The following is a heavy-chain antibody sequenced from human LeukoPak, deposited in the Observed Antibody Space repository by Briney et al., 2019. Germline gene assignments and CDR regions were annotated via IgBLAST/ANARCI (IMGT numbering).Heavy chain of an antibody. Sequence: ASVKVSCKASGYTFTGYYMHWVRQAPGQGLEWMGWINPNSGGTNYAQKFQGRVTMTRDTSISTAYMELSRLRSDDTAVYYCARGDYYDSSGSKGFDYWGQGTLATVSS. CDR2: INPNSGGT. CDR3: ARGDYYDSSGSKGFDY. V-gene: IGHV1-2*02. J-gene: IGHJ4*02. D-gene: IGHD3-22*01. CDR1: GYTFTGYY.